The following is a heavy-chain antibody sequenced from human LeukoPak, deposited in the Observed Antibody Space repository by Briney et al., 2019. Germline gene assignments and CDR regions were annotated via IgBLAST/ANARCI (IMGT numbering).Heavy chain of an antibody. J-gene: IGHJ4*02. CDR3: ARDLSATWYSLAF. CDR2: IDWSGQAS. V-gene: IGHV3-20*04. D-gene: IGHD2-15*01. Sequence: GGSLRLSCVGAGFSNADYGMSWARQVPGKGLEWVSGIDWSGQASEYADSVKGRFIISRDNAENSLYLQMNSLRPEDTGLYYCARDLSATWYSLAFWGQGTLVTVSS. CDR1: GFSNADYG.